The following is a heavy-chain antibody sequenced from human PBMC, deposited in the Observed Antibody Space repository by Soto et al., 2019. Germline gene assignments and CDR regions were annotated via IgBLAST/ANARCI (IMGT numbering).Heavy chain of an antibody. Sequence: GASVKVSCKASGGTFSSYAISWVRQAPGQGLEWMGGIIPIFGTANYAQKFQGRVTITADKSTSTAYMELSSLRSEDTAVYYCARGRDIVVVPAVDWFDPWGQGTLVTVSS. CDR2: IIPIFGTA. CDR1: GGTFSSYA. J-gene: IGHJ5*02. D-gene: IGHD2-2*01. V-gene: IGHV1-69*06. CDR3: ARGRDIVVVPAVDWFDP.